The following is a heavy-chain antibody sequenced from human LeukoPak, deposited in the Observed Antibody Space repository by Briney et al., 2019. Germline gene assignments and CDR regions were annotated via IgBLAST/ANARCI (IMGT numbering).Heavy chain of an antibody. V-gene: IGHV3-33*01. D-gene: IGHD3-3*01. Sequence: GGSLRLSCAPSGFTFSSYGMHWVRQAPGKGLEWVAVIWYDGSNKYYADSVKGRFTISRDNSKNTLYLQMNSLRAEDTAVYYCARDFSPSGKVDYWGQGTLVTVSS. CDR2: IWYDGSNK. CDR3: ARDFSPSGKVDY. CDR1: GFTFSSYG. J-gene: IGHJ4*02.